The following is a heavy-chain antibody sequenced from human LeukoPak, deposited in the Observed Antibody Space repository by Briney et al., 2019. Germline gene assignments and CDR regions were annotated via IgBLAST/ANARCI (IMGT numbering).Heavy chain of an antibody. J-gene: IGHJ6*03. CDR1: IDSFTNYY. Sequence: KPSETLSLTCAVYIDSFTNYYWSWIRQPPGKGLEWIGEINHSGSTNYNPSLKSRVTISVDTSKNQFSLKLSSVTAADTAVYYCARRGTYGSGSYWGYYYYYYMDVWGKGTTVTISS. V-gene: IGHV4-34*01. D-gene: IGHD3-10*01. CDR3: ARRGTYGSGSYWGYYYYYYMDV. CDR2: INHSGST.